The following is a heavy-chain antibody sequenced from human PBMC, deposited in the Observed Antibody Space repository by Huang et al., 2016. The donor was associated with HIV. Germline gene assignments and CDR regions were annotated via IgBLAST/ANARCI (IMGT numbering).Heavy chain of an antibody. Sequence: EVQLVESGGNLVKPGGSLRLSCAASGFTFSSYSMNWVRSAPGKWWEGVSSISSSSSYKYNADSVKGRFTISRDNAKNSLYLQMSSLRAEDTAVYYCATAPPYYYDSSGYYYGQDYWGQGTLVTVSS. CDR1: GFTFSSYS. CDR2: ISSSSSYK. J-gene: IGHJ4*02. CDR3: ATAPPYYYDSSGYYYGQDY. D-gene: IGHD3-22*01. V-gene: IGHV3-21*01.